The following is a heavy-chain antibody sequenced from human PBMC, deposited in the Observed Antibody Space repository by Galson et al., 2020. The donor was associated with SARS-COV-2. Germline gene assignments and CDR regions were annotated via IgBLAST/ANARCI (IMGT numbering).Heavy chain of an antibody. V-gene: IGHV3-15*01. J-gene: IGHJ6*02. CDR2: LKSNVAGERK. CDR1: GFTFSKAW. CDR3: GGGDPALYGMDV. D-gene: IGHD3-16*01. Sequence: GESLQISCAASGFTFSKAWMGWIRQEPGQGLEWIGRLKSNVAGERKSYAPAVKGRFIISRDDSKNTMFLQMDGLKIEDTAVYYCGGGDPALYGMDVWGQGTMVTVSS.